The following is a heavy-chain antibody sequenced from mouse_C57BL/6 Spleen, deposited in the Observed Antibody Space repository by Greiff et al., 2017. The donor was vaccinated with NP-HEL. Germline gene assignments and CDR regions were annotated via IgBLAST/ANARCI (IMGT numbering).Heavy chain of an antibody. V-gene: IGHV1-72*01. Sequence: QVQLKEPGAELVKPGASVKLSCKASGYTFTSYWMHWVKQRPGRGLEWIGRIDPNSGGTKYNEKFKSKATLTVDKPSSTAYMQLSSLTSEDSAVYYCARPYDYDVGYAMDYWGQGTSVTVSS. CDR3: ARPYDYDVGYAMDY. J-gene: IGHJ4*01. CDR2: IDPNSGGT. D-gene: IGHD2-4*01. CDR1: GYTFTSYW.